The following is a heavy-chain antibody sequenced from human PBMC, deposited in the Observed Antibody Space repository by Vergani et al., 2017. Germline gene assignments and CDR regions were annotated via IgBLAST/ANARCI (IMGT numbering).Heavy chain of an antibody. Sequence: QVQLVQSGAELKKPGASVSVSCKGSSHTFQTYGISWVRQAPGQGLEWMGRIIPILGIANYAQKFQGRVTITADKSTSTAYMELSSLRSEDTAVYYCARVTVTTSFDYWGQGTLVTVSS. CDR2: IIPILGIA. D-gene: IGHD4-17*01. J-gene: IGHJ4*02. V-gene: IGHV1-69*04. CDR1: SHTFQTYG. CDR3: ARVTVTTSFDY.